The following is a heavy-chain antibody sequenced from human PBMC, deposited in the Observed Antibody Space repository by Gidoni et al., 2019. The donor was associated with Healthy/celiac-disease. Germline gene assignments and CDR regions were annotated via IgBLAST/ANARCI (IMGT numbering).Heavy chain of an antibody. CDR1: GLPFSSYS. Sequence: EVQLVESGGGLVKPGGSLRLSCAASGLPFSSYSMNWVRQAPGKGLGWGSAISSSSSYIYYADSVKGRFTISRDNAKNSLYLQMNSLRAEDTAVYYCAREGYCSGGSCLDYWGQGTLVTVSS. CDR3: AREGYCSGGSCLDY. V-gene: IGHV3-21*01. J-gene: IGHJ4*02. CDR2: ISSSSSYI. D-gene: IGHD2-15*01.